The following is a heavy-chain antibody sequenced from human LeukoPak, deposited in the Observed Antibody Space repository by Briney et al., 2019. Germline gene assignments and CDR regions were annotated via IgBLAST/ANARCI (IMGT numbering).Heavy chain of an antibody. CDR1: GYTFTGYY. V-gene: IGHV1-2*06. Sequence: ASVKVSCKASGYTFTGYYMHWVPQAPGQGLEWMGRINPNSGGTNYAQKFQGRVTMTRDTSISTAYRELSRLRSDDTAVYYCARDRSGGVVDFDYWGQGTLATVSS. CDR3: ARDRSGGVVDFDY. CDR2: INPNSGGT. J-gene: IGHJ4*02. D-gene: IGHD2-15*01.